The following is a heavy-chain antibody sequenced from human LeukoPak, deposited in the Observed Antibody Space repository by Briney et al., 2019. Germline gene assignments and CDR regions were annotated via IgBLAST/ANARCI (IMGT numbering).Heavy chain of an antibody. CDR1: GFTFSNYW. Sequence: GGSLRLSCAASGFTFSNYWVTWVRQAPGKGLEWVANINQDGSKEYYMDSVKARFTISRDNAKNSLYLQMNSLRAEDTAVYYCARGAAAAPPGDWSFDIWGQGTMVTVSS. V-gene: IGHV3-7*01. J-gene: IGHJ3*02. D-gene: IGHD6-13*01. CDR3: ARGAAAAPPGDWSFDI. CDR2: INQDGSKE.